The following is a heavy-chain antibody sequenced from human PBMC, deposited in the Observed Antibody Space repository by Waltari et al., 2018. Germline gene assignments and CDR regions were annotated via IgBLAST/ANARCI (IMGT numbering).Heavy chain of an antibody. V-gene: IGHV4-34*01. D-gene: IGHD6-13*01. J-gene: IGHJ6*02. CDR2: INHSGST. Sequence: QVQLQQWGAGLLKPSETLSLTCAVYGGSFSGYYWSWIRQPPGKGLEWLGEINHSGSTNYNPSLKSRVTISVDTSKNQFALKLSSVTAADTAVYYWARGQGIALGLGYYYYGMDVWGQGTTVTVSS. CDR3: ARGQGIALGLGYYYYGMDV. CDR1: GGSFSGYY.